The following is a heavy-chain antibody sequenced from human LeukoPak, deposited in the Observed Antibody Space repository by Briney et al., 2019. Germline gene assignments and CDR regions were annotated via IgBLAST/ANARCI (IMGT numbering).Heavy chain of an antibody. CDR3: RDPFDY. Sequence: GGSLRLSCAASGFTFSDYDMSWVRQAPGKGLDWISYITSGSYTINYADSVKGRFTISRDNSKNTLFLQMNSLRAEDTAVYYCRDPFDYWGQGTLVTVSS. V-gene: IGHV3-11*04. J-gene: IGHJ4*02. CDR1: GFTFSDYD. CDR2: ITSGSYTI. D-gene: IGHD2/OR15-2a*01.